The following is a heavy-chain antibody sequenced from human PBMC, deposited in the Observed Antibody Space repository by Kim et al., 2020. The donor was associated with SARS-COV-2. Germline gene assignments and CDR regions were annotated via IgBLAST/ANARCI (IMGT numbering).Heavy chain of an antibody. V-gene: IGHV3-33*01. CDR3: AREATAPGYYFDS. J-gene: IGHJ4*02. D-gene: IGHD1-26*01. Sequence: YRDSVKGRLTISRDKSKNTLYLQMNSLRAEDTAVYYCAREATAPGYYFDSWGQGTLVTVSS.